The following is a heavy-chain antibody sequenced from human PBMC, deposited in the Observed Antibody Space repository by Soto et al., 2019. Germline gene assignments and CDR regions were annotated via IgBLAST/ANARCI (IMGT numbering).Heavy chain of an antibody. D-gene: IGHD1-26*01. J-gene: IGHJ4*02. CDR3: AGDGVGDTSYFGYFVY. Sequence: QVQLVESGGGVVQPGRSLGLSCAASGFSFGGYGMHWLRQVPGKGLEWVAVIRQDGSNTYYADSVRGRFTISRDNSKNMVYVQMKSLWVLEMAVYYCAGDGVGDTSYFGYFVYWGQGTLITVSS. CDR1: GFSFGGYG. V-gene: IGHV3-33*01. CDR2: IRQDGSNT.